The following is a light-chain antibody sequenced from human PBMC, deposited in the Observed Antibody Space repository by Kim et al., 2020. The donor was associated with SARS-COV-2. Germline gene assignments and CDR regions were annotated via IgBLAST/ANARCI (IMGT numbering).Light chain of an antibody. Sequence: DIVVTQSPLSLPVSRGEPASISCRSSKSLLNSNGYTYLDWYLQKPGQSPQLLISLGSNRASGVPDRFSGSGSGTDFTLKISRVEAEDVGVYYCIQAIQIPRTFGQGTKVDIK. CDR1: KSLLNSNGYTY. J-gene: IGKJ1*01. CDR2: LGS. CDR3: IQAIQIPRT. V-gene: IGKV2-28*01.